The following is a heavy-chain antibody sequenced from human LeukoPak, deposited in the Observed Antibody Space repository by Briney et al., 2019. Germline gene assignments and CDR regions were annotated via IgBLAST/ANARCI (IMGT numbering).Heavy chain of an antibody. CDR3: ARVGEGSYYNIFDY. D-gene: IGHD3-10*01. V-gene: IGHV4-59*01. Sequence: SETLSLTCTVSGGSISSYYWTWIRQPPGKGLEWIGYIYNSGSTKYNPSLKSRVTISVDTSKNQFSLKLSSVTAADTAVYYCARVGEGSYYNIFDYGGQGTLVTVSS. CDR2: IYNSGST. J-gene: IGHJ4*02. CDR1: GGSISSYY.